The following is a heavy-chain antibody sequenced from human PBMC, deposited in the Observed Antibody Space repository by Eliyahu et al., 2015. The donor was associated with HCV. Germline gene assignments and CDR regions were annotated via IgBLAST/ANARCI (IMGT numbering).Heavy chain of an antibody. D-gene: IGHD5-12*01. CDR2: MSYDGSNK. CDR1: GFTFSTYA. V-gene: IGHV3-30*18. CDR3: AKDAEIYIVNFHYYYMDV. Sequence: QFQLVESGGGVVQPGRSLRLSCAASGFTFSTYAMHWARQAPGKGLEWVATMSYDGSNKYYVESVKGRFTISRDNSKNTLYLQMNSLRPEDTALYYCAKDAEIYIVNFHYYYMDVWGKGTTVTVSS. J-gene: IGHJ6*03.